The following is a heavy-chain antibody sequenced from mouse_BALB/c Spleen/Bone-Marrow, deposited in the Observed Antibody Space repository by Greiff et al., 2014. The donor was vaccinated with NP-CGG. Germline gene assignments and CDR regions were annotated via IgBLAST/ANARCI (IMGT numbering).Heavy chain of an antibody. J-gene: IGHJ2*01. CDR3: ATLTGTFDY. V-gene: IGHV14-3*02. CDR1: GFNIKDTY. Sequence: VQLQQSGAELVKPGAPVKLSCTASGFNIKDTYMHWVKQRPEQGLEWIGRIDPASDYTQFDSKFQGKATITADTSSNTAYLQLSSLTSEDTAVYYCATLTGTFDYWGQGTTLTVSS. CDR2: IDPASDYT. D-gene: IGHD4-1*01.